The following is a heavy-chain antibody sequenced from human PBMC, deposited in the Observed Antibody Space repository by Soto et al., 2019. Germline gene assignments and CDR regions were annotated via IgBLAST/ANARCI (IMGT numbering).Heavy chain of an antibody. D-gene: IGHD1-1*01. Sequence: EVQLVESGGGLVQPGGSLRLSCAASGFTFSGYNMNWVRQAPGKGLEWISCIKSDSSGTWYADSVKGRFTMSRDNAKKSLYLQMNSLRDEDTAGYFCARDYHWSSDYWGQGTLVAVSS. CDR1: GFTFSGYN. CDR2: IKSDSSGT. J-gene: IGHJ4*02. CDR3: ARDYHWSSDY. V-gene: IGHV3-48*02.